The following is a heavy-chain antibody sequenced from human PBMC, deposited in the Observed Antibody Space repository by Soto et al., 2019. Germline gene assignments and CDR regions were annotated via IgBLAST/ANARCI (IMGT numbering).Heavy chain of an antibody. J-gene: IGHJ4*02. V-gene: IGHV3-48*02. CDR3: ARDPGYSYGLADY. CDR2: ISSSSSTI. Sequence: EVQLVESGGGLVQPGGSLRLSCAASGFTFSSYSMNWVRQAPGKGLEWVSYISSSSSTIYYADSVKGRFTISRDNAKNSLYLLMNSLRDEDTAVYYCARDPGYSYGLADYWGQGTLVTVSS. CDR1: GFTFSSYS. D-gene: IGHD5-18*01.